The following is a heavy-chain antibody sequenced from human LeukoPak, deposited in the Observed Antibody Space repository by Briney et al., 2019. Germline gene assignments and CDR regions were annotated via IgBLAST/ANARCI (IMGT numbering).Heavy chain of an antibody. V-gene: IGHV1-8*03. D-gene: IGHD6-19*01. Sequence: ASVKVSCKASGYTFTSYDINWVRQATGQGLEWMGWMNPNSGNTGYAQKFQGRVTITRNTSISTAYMELSSLRSEDTAVYYCARVPPALSGWEIYFDYWGQGTLVTVSS. CDR2: MNPNSGNT. CDR3: ARVPPALSGWEIYFDY. CDR1: GYTFTSYD. J-gene: IGHJ4*02.